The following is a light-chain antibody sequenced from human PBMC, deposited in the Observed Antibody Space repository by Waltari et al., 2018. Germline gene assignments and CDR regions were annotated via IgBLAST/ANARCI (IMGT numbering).Light chain of an antibody. CDR3: SSYTSSSTVI. J-gene: IGLJ2*01. CDR2: EVS. Sequence: QSALTQPASVSGSPGQSITISCTGTSSDVGGYNHVSWYQQHPGKAPKLLIYEVSNRPSGVSNRFSGSKSGNTASLTISGLQAEDEADYYCSSYTSSSTVIFGGGTMLTVL. V-gene: IGLV2-14*01. CDR1: SSDVGGYNH.